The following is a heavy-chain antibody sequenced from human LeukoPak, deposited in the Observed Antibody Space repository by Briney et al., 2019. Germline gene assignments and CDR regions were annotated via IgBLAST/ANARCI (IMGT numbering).Heavy chain of an antibody. CDR3: ASSLVKGTFDI. CDR1: GGSISSYY. CDR2: IYYSGST. Sequence: SETLSLTCTVSGGSISSYYWSWIRQPPGKGLEWIGYIYYSGSTNYNPSLKSQVTISVDTSKNQFSLKLSSVTAADTAVYYCASSLVKGTFDIWGQGTMVTVSS. D-gene: IGHD2-21*01. J-gene: IGHJ3*02. V-gene: IGHV4-59*01.